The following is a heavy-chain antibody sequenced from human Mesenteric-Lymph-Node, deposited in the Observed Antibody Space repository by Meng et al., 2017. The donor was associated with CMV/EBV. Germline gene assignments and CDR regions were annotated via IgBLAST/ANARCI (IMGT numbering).Heavy chain of an antibody. CDR1: GFTFSSYG. D-gene: IGHD2-2*01. CDR3: VRLYCSTTSCYEDY. V-gene: IGHV3-30*02. Sequence: GESLKISCAASGFTFSSYGMHWVRQAPGKGLEGVAFIRYDGSNKYYADSVKGRFTISRDNSKNTLYLQMNSLRAEDTAVYYCVRLYCSTTSCYEDYWGQGTLVTVSS. J-gene: IGHJ4*02. CDR2: IRYDGSNK.